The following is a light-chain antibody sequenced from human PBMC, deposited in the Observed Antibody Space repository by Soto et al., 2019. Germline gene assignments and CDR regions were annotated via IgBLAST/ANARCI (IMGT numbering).Light chain of an antibody. V-gene: IGLV2-11*01. J-gene: IGLJ3*02. CDR2: DVS. CDR3: CSYAGSYTLV. Sequence: QSALAQPRSVSGSPGQSVAISCTGTSSDVGDYNYVSWYQQHPGKAPKLMIYDVSARPSGVPNRFSGSKSGNTASLTISGLQTEDEAYYYCCSYAGSYTLVFGGGTKLTVL. CDR1: SSDVGDYNY.